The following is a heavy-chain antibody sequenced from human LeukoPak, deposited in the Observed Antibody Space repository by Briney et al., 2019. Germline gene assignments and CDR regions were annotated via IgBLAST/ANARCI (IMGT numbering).Heavy chain of an antibody. CDR1: GGSISSYY. Sequence: SETLSLTCTVSGGSISSYYWSWIRQPPGKGLEWIGYIYYSGSTNYNPSLKSRVTISVDTSKNQFSLKLSSVTAADTAVYYCARDRASSSWYPSGYYYYMDVWGKGTTVTVSS. J-gene: IGHJ6*03. V-gene: IGHV4-59*01. CDR3: ARDRASSSWYPSGYYYYMDV. D-gene: IGHD6-13*01. CDR2: IYYSGST.